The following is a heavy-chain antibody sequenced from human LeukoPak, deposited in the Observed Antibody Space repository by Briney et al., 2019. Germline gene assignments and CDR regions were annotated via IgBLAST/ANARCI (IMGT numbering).Heavy chain of an antibody. CDR3: ARGNGAFAPVPPAMPPYYYYPMDV. CDR1: GFTFRAYW. J-gene: IGHJ6*02. V-gene: IGHV3-7*04. D-gene: IGHD2-2*01. Sequence: GGSLRLSCAAPGFTFRAYWMSWVRQAPGKGLEWVANLKQDGSEKYYVDSVKGRFTISRDNSKNTLYLQMNSLRSEDTAVYYCARGNGAFAPVPPAMPPYYYYPMDVWGQGTTVTVSS. CDR2: LKQDGSEK.